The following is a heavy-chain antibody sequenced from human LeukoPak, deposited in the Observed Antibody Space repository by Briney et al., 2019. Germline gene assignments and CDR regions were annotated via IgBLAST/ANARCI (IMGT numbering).Heavy chain of an antibody. V-gene: IGHV1-8*01. CDR1: GYTFTTYE. D-gene: IGHD3-9*01. J-gene: IGHJ6*03. Sequence: ASVKVSCKASGYTFTTYEINWVRQATGQGLEWMGWMNPNSDNTGYAQKFQGRVTMTRNTSINTAYMELSSLRSEDTAVYYCERRVLLYDILTADSRYYYYYMDVWGRGTTVAISS. CDR3: ERRVLLYDILTADSRYYYYYMDV. CDR2: MNPNSDNT.